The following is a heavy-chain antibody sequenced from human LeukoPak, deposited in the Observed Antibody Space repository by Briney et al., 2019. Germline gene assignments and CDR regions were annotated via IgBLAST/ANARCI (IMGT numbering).Heavy chain of an antibody. V-gene: IGHV3-15*01. Sequence: GGSLRLSCAASGFSFGNALMSWVRQAPGKGLEWVGRITSKPDGGTADYGAPAKGRFTISRDDSKNTLYLQMNSLKTEDTAVYYCATVAHSSTLDYWGQGSLLTVSS. J-gene: IGHJ4*02. CDR1: GFSFGNAL. CDR3: ATVAHSSTLDY. CDR2: ITSKPDGGTA. D-gene: IGHD2-2*01.